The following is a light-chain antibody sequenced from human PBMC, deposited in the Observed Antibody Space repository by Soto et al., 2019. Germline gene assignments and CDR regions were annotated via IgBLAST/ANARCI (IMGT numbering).Light chain of an antibody. V-gene: IGKV1-33*01. CDR3: HQYDNLYA. J-gene: IGKJ1*01. CDR1: QDISSY. CDR2: EAS. Sequence: DIQMTQSPSSLSASVGDKVAITCQASQDISSYLNWYQQKPGKAPQILIGEASTVKRGVPSRFSGSGSGTDFTFTISGLPHEDSATYYCHQYDNLYAFGHGTKVDI.